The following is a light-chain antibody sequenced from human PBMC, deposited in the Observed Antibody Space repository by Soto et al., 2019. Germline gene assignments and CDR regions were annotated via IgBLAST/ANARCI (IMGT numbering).Light chain of an antibody. V-gene: IGKV1-33*01. CDR2: DVS. J-gene: IGKJ4*01. CDR1: RDIGNF. CDR3: QHYDTLLLT. Sequence: DIQMTQSPSSLSASVGDRVTITCQASRDIGNFLNWYRQKPGQAPKLLIYDVSNLQSGVPSRYSGSGSGTDFSFTIRSLQPEDVAIYYCQHYDTLLLTFGGGTKVEIK.